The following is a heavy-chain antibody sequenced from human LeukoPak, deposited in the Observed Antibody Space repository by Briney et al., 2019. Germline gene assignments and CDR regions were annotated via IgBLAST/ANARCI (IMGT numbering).Heavy chain of an antibody. V-gene: IGHV4-59*02. CDR1: GVSVSTSH. J-gene: IGHJ4*02. CDR3: SEGYFEPFDH. CDR2: LSYTGKT. D-gene: IGHD2/OR15-2a*01. Sequence: PSETLSLTCNVSGVSVSTSHWNWIRQRPGRGLEWIGCLSYTGKTDYNPSLKSRVSISLGSSNNHFSLKLTSVTAADTAVYYCSEGYFEPFDHWGQGILVTVSS.